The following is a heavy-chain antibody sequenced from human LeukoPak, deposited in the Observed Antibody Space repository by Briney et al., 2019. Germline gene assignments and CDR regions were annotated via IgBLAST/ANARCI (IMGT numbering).Heavy chain of an antibody. Sequence: GGSLRLSCAGSGFTFNNYAMSWVRRAPRKGLEWVSTIMIGGDGKHYADSVKGRFTISRDRSESTLYLQMNGLRADDTAVYYCVRAAPRDCSPASCSLFDTWGQGTLVTVSS. D-gene: IGHD2-2*01. V-gene: IGHV3-23*01. CDR2: IMIGGDGK. J-gene: IGHJ4*02. CDR1: GFTFNNYA. CDR3: VRAAPRDCSPASCSLFDT.